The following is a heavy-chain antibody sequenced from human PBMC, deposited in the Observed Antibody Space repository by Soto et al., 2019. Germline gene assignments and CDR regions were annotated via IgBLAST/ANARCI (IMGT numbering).Heavy chain of an antibody. Sequence: QITLKESGPPLVKSTQTLTLTCTFSGFSHTTSGVGVAWIRQPPGKALEWLALIYWDDDERYSPSLKTRLSITKGTSKDQVVLTMANMAPVDTATYYCAYASASHHHAMEVWGQGTTVTVSS. D-gene: IGHD6-25*01. CDR1: GFSHTTSGVG. J-gene: IGHJ6*02. CDR2: IYWDDDE. CDR3: AYASASHHHAMEV. V-gene: IGHV2-5*02.